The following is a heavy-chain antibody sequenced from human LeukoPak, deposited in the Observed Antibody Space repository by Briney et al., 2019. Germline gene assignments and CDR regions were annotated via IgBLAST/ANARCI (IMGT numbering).Heavy chain of an antibody. CDR1: GGSISGYY. V-gene: IGHV4-59*01. J-gene: IGHJ4*02. Sequence: SETLSLTCTVSGGSISGYYWSWIRQPPGKGLEWIGYIYYSGSTNYNPSLKSRVTISVDTSKNQFSLKLSSVTAADTAVYYCARDRTGSYWGQGTLVTVSS. D-gene: IGHD1-14*01. CDR3: ARDRTGSY. CDR2: IYYSGST.